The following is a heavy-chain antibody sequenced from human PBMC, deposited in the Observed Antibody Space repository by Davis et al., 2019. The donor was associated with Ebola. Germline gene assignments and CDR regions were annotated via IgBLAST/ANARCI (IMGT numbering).Heavy chain of an antibody. CDR1: GFTFSSYW. J-gene: IGHJ6*02. CDR3: AKVESGYFDWLPVSYGMDV. V-gene: IGHV3-23*01. Sequence: GGSLRLSCAASGFTFSSYWMNWVRQAPGKGLEWVSAISGSGGSTYYADSVKGRFTISRDNSKNTLYLQMNSLRAEDTAVYYCAKVESGYFDWLPVSYGMDVWGQGTTVTVSS. D-gene: IGHD3-9*01. CDR2: ISGSGGST.